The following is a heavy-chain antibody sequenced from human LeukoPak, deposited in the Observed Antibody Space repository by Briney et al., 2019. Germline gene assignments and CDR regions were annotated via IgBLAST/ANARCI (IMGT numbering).Heavy chain of an antibody. J-gene: IGHJ6*03. V-gene: IGHV4-34*01. CDR2: IDHSGST. CDR1: GGSFSGYY. D-gene: IGHD2-15*01. Sequence: SETLSLTCAVYGGSFSGYYWNWIRQPPGKGLEWIGEIDHSGSTNYNPSLRSRVTISVDTSKSQFSLKLTSVTAADTAVYYCARGYCSGGSCYPLKSIYYYYMDVWGKGTTVTFSS. CDR3: ARGYCSGGSCYPLKSIYYYYMDV.